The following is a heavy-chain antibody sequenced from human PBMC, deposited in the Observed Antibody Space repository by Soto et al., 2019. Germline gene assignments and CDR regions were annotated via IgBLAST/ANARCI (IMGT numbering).Heavy chain of an antibody. J-gene: IGHJ4*02. CDR3: AKALWVSGTSGDY. D-gene: IGHD6-19*01. Sequence: GGSLRLSCAASGFTFSSYAMSWVRQAPGKGLGWVSAISGSGASTYYADSVKGRFTISRDNSKNTLYLQMSSLGAEDTAIYYCAKALWVSGTSGDYWGQGTLVTVSS. V-gene: IGHV3-23*01. CDR2: ISGSGAST. CDR1: GFTFSSYA.